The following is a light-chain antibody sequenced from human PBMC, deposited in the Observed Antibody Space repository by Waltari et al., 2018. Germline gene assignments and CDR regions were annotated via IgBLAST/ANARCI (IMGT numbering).Light chain of an antibody. CDR2: GAS. CDR3: QQYGRAPRN. CDR1: QTVPTNF. Sequence: EVVLTQSPGTLSLSAGERATLSCGASQTVPTNFLAWYQHKPGQAPRLLIYGASNRATGIPDRCTGRGSGTDVTLTITRLEPEDFAVYYCQQYGRAPRNFGQGTKLEIK. V-gene: IGKV3-20*01. J-gene: IGKJ2*01.